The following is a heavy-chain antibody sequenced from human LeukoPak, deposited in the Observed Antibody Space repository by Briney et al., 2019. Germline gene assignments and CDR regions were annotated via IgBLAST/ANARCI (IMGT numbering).Heavy chain of an antibody. CDR1: GVSVSAGRYY. Sequence: SETLSLTCSVSGVSVSAGRYYWTWIRQHPGKGLEWIGYKYYSGSDKYHPSLMSRLTISIDTSKNQFSLHLSSVTAADTATYYCATPYCSSISCLDVFNMWGQGTRVTVSS. CDR2: KYYSGSD. J-gene: IGHJ3*02. V-gene: IGHV4-31*03. D-gene: IGHD2-2*01. CDR3: ATPYCSSISCLDVFNM.